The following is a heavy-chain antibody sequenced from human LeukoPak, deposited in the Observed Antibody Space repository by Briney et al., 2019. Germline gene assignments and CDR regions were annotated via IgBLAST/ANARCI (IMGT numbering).Heavy chain of an antibody. CDR3: ASMSGYSYDDFDY. D-gene: IGHD5-18*01. J-gene: IGHJ4*02. Sequence: PSETLSLTCTVSGGSISSYYWSWIRQPPGKGLEWIGYIYYSGSTNYNPSLKSRVTISVDTSKNQFSLKLSSVTAADTAVYYCASMSGYSYDDFDYWGQGTLVTVSS. CDR1: GGSISSYY. V-gene: IGHV4-59*12. CDR2: IYYSGST.